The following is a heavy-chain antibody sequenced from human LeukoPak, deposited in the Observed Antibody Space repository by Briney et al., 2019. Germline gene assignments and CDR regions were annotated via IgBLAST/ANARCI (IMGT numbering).Heavy chain of an antibody. Sequence: SETLSLTCTVSGASISGNYWIWIRQPAGKGLECIGRIHSSGRTNYNPSLASRVTMSVDTSKNQFSLNLSSVIAADTAVYYCARGLSGGGDYWGQGILVTVSP. CDR3: ARGLSGGGDY. CDR2: IHSSGRT. J-gene: IGHJ4*02. D-gene: IGHD2/OR15-2a*01. CDR1: GASISGNY. V-gene: IGHV4-4*07.